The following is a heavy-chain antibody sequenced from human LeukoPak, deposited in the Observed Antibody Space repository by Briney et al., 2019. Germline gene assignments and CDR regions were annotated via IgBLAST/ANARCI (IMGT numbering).Heavy chain of an antibody. V-gene: IGHV3-7*01. J-gene: IGHJ4*02. D-gene: IGHD4-17*01. CDR1: GFTFSSYW. CDR2: IKQDGSEK. CDR3: ARHDGDYSDYFDY. Sequence: GGSQRLSCAASGFTFSSYWMSWVRQAAGKGLEWGANIKQDGSEKYYVDSVKGRFTISRDNAKNSLYLQMNSLRAEDTAVYYCARHDGDYSDYFDYWGQGTLVTVSS.